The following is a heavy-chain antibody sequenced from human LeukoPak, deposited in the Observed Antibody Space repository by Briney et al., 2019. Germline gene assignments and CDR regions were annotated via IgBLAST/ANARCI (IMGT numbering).Heavy chain of an antibody. V-gene: IGHV4-4*02. CDR3: TRVSIHGDSDY. Sequence: SETLSLTCAVSGGSISSSNWWSWVRQPPGKGLEWIGEIYHSGSTNYNPSLKSRVTISVDTSKNQFSLNLRSVTSADTAVYFCTRVSIHGDSDYWGQGTLVTVSS. J-gene: IGHJ4*02. CDR1: GGSISSSNW. CDR2: IYHSGST.